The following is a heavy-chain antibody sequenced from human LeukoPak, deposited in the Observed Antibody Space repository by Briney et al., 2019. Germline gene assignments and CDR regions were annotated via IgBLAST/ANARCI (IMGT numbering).Heavy chain of an antibody. CDR2: MNPNSGNR. CDR3: ARAYGDLDY. D-gene: IGHD4-17*01. J-gene: IGHJ4*02. V-gene: IGHV1-8*01. CDR1: GYSFTSLD. Sequence: ASVKVSCKASGYSFTSLDINWVRQATGQGLEWMGWMNPNSGNRGCAQKFQGRVTMTRDTSISTAYMELSSLRPEDTAVYYCARAYGDLDYWGQGTLVTVSS.